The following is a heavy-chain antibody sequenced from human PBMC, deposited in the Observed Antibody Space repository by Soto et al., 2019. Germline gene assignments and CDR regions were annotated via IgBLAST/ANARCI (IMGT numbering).Heavy chain of an antibody. CDR2: IYYSGTT. V-gene: IGHV4-31*11. J-gene: IGHJ2*01. Sequence: QVQLQESGPGLVKASQTLSLTCGVSGGAINSDGYYWSWIRQPPGKGLEWIGYIYYSGTTYYNPSLKRRLTISIDTSKNQFSLRLSSLTAADTAVYYCARGLFRSPWYFDLWGRGTLVTVSS. CDR3: ARGLFRSPWYFDL. D-gene: IGHD3-22*01. CDR1: GGAINSDGYY.